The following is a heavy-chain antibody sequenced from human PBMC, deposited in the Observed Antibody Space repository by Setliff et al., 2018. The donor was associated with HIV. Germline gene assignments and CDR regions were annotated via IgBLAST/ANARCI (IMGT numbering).Heavy chain of an antibody. V-gene: IGHV3-23*01. Sequence: GGSLRLSCAASGFTFSSYAMSWVRQAPGKGLEWVSTITGSGGNTYYADSVKGQFTISRDNSKNTLYLQVNSLRAEDTAVYYCAKDISCTGGSCKNFDYWGQGVLVTVSS. CDR2: ITGSGGNT. CDR3: AKDISCTGGSCKNFDY. J-gene: IGHJ4*02. D-gene: IGHD2-15*01. CDR1: GFTFSSYA.